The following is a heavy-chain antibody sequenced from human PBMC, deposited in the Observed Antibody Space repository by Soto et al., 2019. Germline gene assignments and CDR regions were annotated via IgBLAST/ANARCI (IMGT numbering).Heavy chain of an antibody. CDR2: ISYSGST. CDR1: GGSISSHY. V-gene: IGHV4-59*08. CDR3: ARLRKGSYCSGGSCYPSFPEY. J-gene: IGHJ4*02. D-gene: IGHD2-15*01. Sequence: PSVTLCVTCTVSGGSISSHYGRWIRQPPGKGLEWIGYISYSGSTNYNPSLKSRVTISVDTSKNQFSLKLSSVTAADTAVYYCARLRKGSYCSGGSCYPSFPEYWGQGTLVTVSS.